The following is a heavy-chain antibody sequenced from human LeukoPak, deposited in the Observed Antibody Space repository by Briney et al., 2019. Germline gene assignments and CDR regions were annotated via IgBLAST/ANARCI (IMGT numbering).Heavy chain of an antibody. CDR1: GFTFSSYW. Sequence: GGSLRLSCAASGFTFSSYWMSWVRQAPGKGLEWVANIKQDGSEKYYVDSVKGRFTISRDNAKNSLYLQMNSLRAEDTAAYYCARARITMVRGVNLYYFDYWGQGALVTVSS. CDR2: IKQDGSEK. J-gene: IGHJ4*02. V-gene: IGHV3-7*01. CDR3: ARARITMVRGVNLYYFDY. D-gene: IGHD3-10*01.